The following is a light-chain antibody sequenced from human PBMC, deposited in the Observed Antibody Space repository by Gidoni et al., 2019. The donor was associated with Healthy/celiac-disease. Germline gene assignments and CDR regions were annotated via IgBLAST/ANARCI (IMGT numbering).Light chain of an antibody. CDR3: QQYYSTPWT. CDR1: QSVLYSSNNKNY. V-gene: IGKV4-1*01. Sequence: DIVMTQSLDSLAVSLGERATINCKSSQSVLYSSNNKNYLAWYQQKPGQPPKLLIYRASTRESGVPDRFSGSGSGTEFTLTISSLQAEDVAVYYCQQYYSTPWTFGQGTKVEIK. CDR2: RAS. J-gene: IGKJ1*01.